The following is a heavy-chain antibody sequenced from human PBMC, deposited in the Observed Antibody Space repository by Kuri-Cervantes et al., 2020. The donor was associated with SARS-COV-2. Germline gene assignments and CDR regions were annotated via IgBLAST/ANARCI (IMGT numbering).Heavy chain of an antibody. CDR2: IYHSGST. V-gene: IGHV4-4*02. CDR1: GGSISSSNW. D-gene: IGHD6-6*01. Sequence: SETLSLTCAVSGGSISSSNWWSWVRQPPGKGLEWIGEIYHSGSTNYNPSLKSRVTISVDKSKNQFSLKLSSVTAADTAAYYCARTYSSSSLFYDYWGQGTLVTVSS. CDR3: ARTYSSSSLFYDY. J-gene: IGHJ4*02.